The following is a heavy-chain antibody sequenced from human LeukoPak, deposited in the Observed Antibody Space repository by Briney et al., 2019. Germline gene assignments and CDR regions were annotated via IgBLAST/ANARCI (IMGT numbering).Heavy chain of an antibody. CDR3: ATAPGIAAAEGY. CDR2: FDPEDGET. V-gene: IGHV1-24*01. Sequence: ASVKVSCKVSGYTLTELSMHWVRQAPGKGLEWMGGFDPEDGETIYAQKFQGRVTMTEDTSTDTAYMELSSLRSEVTAVYYCATAPGIAAAEGYWGQGTLVTVSS. D-gene: IGHD6-13*01. CDR1: GYTLTELS. J-gene: IGHJ4*02.